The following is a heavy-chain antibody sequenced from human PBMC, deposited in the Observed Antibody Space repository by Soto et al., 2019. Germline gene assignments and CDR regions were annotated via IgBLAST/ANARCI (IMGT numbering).Heavy chain of an antibody. CDR3: AKDRMGSSSPYDAFDI. CDR1: GFTFSSYA. J-gene: IGHJ3*02. CDR2: ISGSGGST. V-gene: IGHV3-23*01. Sequence: GGSQRLSCAASGFTFSSYAMSWVRQAPGKGLEWVSAISGSGGSTYYADSVKGRFTISRDNSKNTLYLQMNSLRAEDTAVYYCAKDRMGSSSPYDAFDIWGQGTMVTV. D-gene: IGHD6-13*01.